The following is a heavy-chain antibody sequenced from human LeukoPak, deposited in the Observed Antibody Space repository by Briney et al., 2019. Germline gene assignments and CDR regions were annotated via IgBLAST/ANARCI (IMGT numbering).Heavy chain of an antibody. CDR1: GFTSSTYF. J-gene: IGHJ3*02. Sequence: GGSLRLSCAASGFTSSTYFMNWVRQAPGKGLEWVSSISTLSTYTHYADSVKGRFTVSRDNAKNSLCLQMNSLRAEDTAVYYCARDGPYSDSWSGPFAFDMWGQGTMVTVSS. CDR2: ISTLSTYT. V-gene: IGHV3-21*01. CDR3: ARDGPYSDSWSGPFAFDM. D-gene: IGHD3-3*01.